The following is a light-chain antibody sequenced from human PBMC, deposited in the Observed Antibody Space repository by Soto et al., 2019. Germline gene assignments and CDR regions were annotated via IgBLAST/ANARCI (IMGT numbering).Light chain of an antibody. CDR2: GAS. CDR1: QSVSSGY. CDR3: QQYVSSPPSWT. J-gene: IGKJ1*01. Sequence: ETVLTQSPGTLSLSPGERATLSCRASQSVSSGYLAWYQQKPGQAPRLLIYGASSRATGIPDRFSGSGSGTDFTLTISRLEPEDFAVSYCQQYVSSPPSWTFGQGTKVEI. V-gene: IGKV3-20*01.